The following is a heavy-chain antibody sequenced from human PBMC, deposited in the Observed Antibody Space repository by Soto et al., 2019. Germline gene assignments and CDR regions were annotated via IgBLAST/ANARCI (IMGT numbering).Heavy chain of an antibody. CDR1: GGSFSGYY. V-gene: IGHV4-34*01. D-gene: IGHD2-8*02. CDR2: INHSGST. Sequence: SETLSLTCAVYGGSFSGYYLSWIRQPPGKGLEWIGEINHSGSTNYNPSLKSRVTISVDTSKNQFSLKLNSVAAADTAIYYCARQVTGPMGYAYDIWGQGTMVTVSS. CDR3: ARQVTGPMGYAYDI. J-gene: IGHJ3*02.